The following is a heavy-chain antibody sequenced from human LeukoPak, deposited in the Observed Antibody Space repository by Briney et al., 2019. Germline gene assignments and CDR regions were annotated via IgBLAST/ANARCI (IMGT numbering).Heavy chain of an antibody. J-gene: IGHJ3*02. D-gene: IGHD6-13*01. CDR3: ARDPHGYSSSYDDAFDI. CDR1: GGTFSSYA. CDR2: IIPIFGTA. Sequence: SVKVSCKASGGTFSSYAISWVRQAPGQGLEWMGRIIPIFGTANYAQKFRGRVTITTDESTSTAYMELSSLRSEDTAVYYCARDPHGYSSSYDDAFDIWGQGTMVTVSS. V-gene: IGHV1-69*05.